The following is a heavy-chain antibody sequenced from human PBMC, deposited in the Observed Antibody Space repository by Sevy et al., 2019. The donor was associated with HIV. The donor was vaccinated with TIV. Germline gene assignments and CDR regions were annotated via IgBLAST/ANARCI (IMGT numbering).Heavy chain of an antibody. Sequence: GGSLRLSCAASGFSVSSSYVTWVRQAPGKGLEWVSVISTHVSTYYADSVKGRFTISRDSSKNTLSLQMNSLRGEDTAVYYCARASRVTLILIVRIGWHFDLWGRGTLVTVSS. J-gene: IGHJ2*01. D-gene: IGHD3-22*01. V-gene: IGHV3-53*01. CDR1: GFSVSSSY. CDR2: ISTHVST. CDR3: ARASRVTLILIVRIGWHFDL.